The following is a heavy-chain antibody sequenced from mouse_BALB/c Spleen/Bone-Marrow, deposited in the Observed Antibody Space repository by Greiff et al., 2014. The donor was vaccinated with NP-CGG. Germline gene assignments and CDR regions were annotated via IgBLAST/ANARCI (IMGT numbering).Heavy chain of an antibody. D-gene: IGHD2-13*01. Sequence: DVQLVESGGGLVKPGGSLKLSCAASGFTFSDFYMFWVRQTPEKRLEWVATISDGVSYTYYPDSVKGRFTISRDNARNNLYLQMSSLKSEVTAMYYCARAPTYDFYTMDYWGQGTSVTVSS. V-gene: IGHV5-4*02. CDR2: ISDGVSYT. J-gene: IGHJ4*01. CDR3: ARAPTYDFYTMDY. CDR1: GFTFSDFY.